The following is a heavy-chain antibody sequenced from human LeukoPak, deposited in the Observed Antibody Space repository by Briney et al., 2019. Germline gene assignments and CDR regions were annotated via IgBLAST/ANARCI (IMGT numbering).Heavy chain of an antibody. Sequence: PSETLSLTCSVSGGSINSYYWSWIRQPAGKGLEWIGRIYSSGSTNYNPSLKSRVIMSVDTSKNQFSLKLSSVTAADTAVYYCARYGSTVFDIWGRGTMVTVSS. CDR1: GGSINSYY. V-gene: IGHV4-4*07. J-gene: IGHJ3*02. D-gene: IGHD2-2*03. CDR2: IYSSGST. CDR3: ARYGSTVFDI.